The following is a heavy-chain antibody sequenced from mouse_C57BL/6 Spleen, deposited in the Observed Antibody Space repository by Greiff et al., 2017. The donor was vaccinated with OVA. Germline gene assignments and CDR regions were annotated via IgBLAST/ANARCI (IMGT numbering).Heavy chain of an antibody. CDR2: ISYSGST. CDR1: GYSITSGYD. Sequence: EVQLQESGPGMVKPSQSLSLTCTVTGYSITSGYDWHWIRHFPGNKLEWMGYISYSGSTNYNPSLKSRISITHDTSKNHFFLKLNSVTTEDTATYYCAREDSSGPLGFAYWGQGTLVTVSA. J-gene: IGHJ3*01. V-gene: IGHV3-1*01. D-gene: IGHD3-2*02. CDR3: AREDSSGPLGFAY.